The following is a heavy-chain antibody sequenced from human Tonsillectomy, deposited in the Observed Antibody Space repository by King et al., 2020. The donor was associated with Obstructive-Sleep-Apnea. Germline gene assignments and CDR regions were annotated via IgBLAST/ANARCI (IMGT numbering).Heavy chain of an antibody. Sequence: VQLVESGGDLVPPGGSLRLSCAASGFTFTNYWMHWVRQAPGKGLVWVARINSDGSSTNYADSVKGRFSISRDNAKNTLHLQINSLRVEDTAVYYCTRQGYYYNQAMDVWGQGTTVIVSS. J-gene: IGHJ6*02. CDR1: GFTFTNYW. CDR3: TRQGYYYNQAMDV. V-gene: IGHV3-74*01. CDR2: INSDGSST.